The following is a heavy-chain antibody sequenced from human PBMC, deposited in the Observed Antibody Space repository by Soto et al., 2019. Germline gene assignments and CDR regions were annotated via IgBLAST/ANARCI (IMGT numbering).Heavy chain of an antibody. CDR3: AAKQPGSGWYYYYGMDV. V-gene: IGHV1-58*01. CDR1: GFTFTSSA. D-gene: IGHD6-19*01. Sequence: SVKVSCKASGFTFTSSAVQWVRQARGQRLEWIGWIVVGSGNTNYAQKFQERVTITRDMSTSTAYMELSSLRSEDTAVYYCAAKQPGSGWYYYYGMDVWGQGTTVTVSS. J-gene: IGHJ6*02. CDR2: IVVGSGNT.